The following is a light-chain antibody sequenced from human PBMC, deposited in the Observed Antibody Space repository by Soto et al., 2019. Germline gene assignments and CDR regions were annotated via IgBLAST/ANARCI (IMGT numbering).Light chain of an antibody. CDR1: SSDVGDYNS. Sequence: QSALTQPASVSGSPGQSITISCTGTSSDVGDYNSVSWYQQHPGRAPKLMIYDVYNRPSRVSNRFSGSKSGNTASLTISGLQAEDEADYYCSSLSSSSTLHYVFGTGTKVTVL. V-gene: IGLV2-14*03. CDR2: DVY. J-gene: IGLJ1*01. CDR3: SSLSSSSTLHYV.